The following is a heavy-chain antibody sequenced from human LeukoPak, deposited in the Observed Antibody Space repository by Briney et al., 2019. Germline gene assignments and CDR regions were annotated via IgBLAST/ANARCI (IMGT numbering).Heavy chain of an antibody. V-gene: IGHV6-1*01. CDR2: TYYRSKWYN. CDR1: GDSVSSNNGA. D-gene: IGHD6-13*01. J-gene: IGHJ4*02. Sequence: SQTLSLTCAISGDSVSSNNGAWNWIRQSPSRGLEWLGRTYYRSKWYNDYAEFIQCRITINPDTSKNQFSLQLNSVTPEDTAVYYCARDLGTSGWYTFDFWGQGTLVTVSS. CDR3: ARDLGTSGWYTFDF.